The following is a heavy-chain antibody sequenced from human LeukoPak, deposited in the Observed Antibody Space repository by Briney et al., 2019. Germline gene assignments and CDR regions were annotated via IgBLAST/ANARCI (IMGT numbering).Heavy chain of an antibody. V-gene: IGHV3-48*04. D-gene: IGHD3-10*01. CDR3: ARTSGWFGELLPDFDY. Sequence: PGGSLRLSCAASGFTFSSYSMNWVRQAPGKGLEWVSYISSSSSTIYYADSVKGRFTISRDNAKNSLYLQMNSLRAEDTAVYYCARTSGWFGELLPDFDYWGQGTLVTVSS. CDR1: GFTFSSYS. CDR2: ISSSSSTI. J-gene: IGHJ4*02.